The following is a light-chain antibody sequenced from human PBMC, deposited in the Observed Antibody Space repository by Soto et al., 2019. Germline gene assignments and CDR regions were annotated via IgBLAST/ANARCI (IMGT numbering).Light chain of an antibody. CDR1: QSVLYSSTNKNY. V-gene: IGKV4-1*01. CDR2: WAF. J-gene: IGKJ4*01. CDR3: QQYYSLPPT. Sequence: DIVMTQSLESLAVSLGERATINCKSSQSVLYSSTNKNYLAWYQQKEGQPPRLLIYWAFTRKSGVPDRFSGSGSGTDFTLTISSLQAEDVAVYYCQQYYSLPPTFGGGTKVEIK.